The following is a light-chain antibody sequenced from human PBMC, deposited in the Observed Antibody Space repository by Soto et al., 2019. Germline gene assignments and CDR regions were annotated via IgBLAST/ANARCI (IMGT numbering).Light chain of an antibody. V-gene: IGKV3-20*01. CDR1: QSFNSNY. CDR3: QQYDNSPLYT. J-gene: IGKJ2*01. CDR2: GAS. Sequence: ENVLTQSPGTLSLSPGDRATLSCRASQSFNSNYLVWYQQKPGQAPRLLIYGASTRATGIPDRFSGSGSGTDFTLIINSLEPEDFAVYYCQQYDNSPLYTFGQGTKLEIK.